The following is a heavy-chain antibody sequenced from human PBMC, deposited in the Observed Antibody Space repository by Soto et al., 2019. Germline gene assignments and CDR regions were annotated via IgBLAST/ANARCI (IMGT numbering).Heavy chain of an antibody. D-gene: IGHD3-10*01. CDR1: GYTFSNYD. J-gene: IGHJ4*02. CDR2: VIPNNGDT. CDR3: AKVSRKGSAIDFDY. Sequence: QVQLVQSGAELKKPGASVKVSCKASGYTFSNYDMNWVRQATGQGPEWIGWVIPNNGDTGYAQKFQGRVTLTTDISTNTAYMELTSLRSEDTAIYYCAKVSRKGSAIDFDYWGQGTLITVSS. V-gene: IGHV1-8*01.